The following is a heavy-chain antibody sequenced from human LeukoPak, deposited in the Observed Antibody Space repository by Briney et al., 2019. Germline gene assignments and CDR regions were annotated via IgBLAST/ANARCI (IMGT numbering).Heavy chain of an antibody. CDR3: ARDRAGTTFYYYYYMDV. CDR2: IYTSGST. CDR1: GGSISSYY. Sequence: SETLSLTCTVSGGSISSYYWSWIRQPAGKGLEWIGRIYTSGSTNYNPSIKSPVTMSVDSSNNQFSLKLSSVTAADTAMYYCARDRAGTTFYYYYYMDVWGKGTTVTVSS. D-gene: IGHD1-7*01. V-gene: IGHV4-4*07. J-gene: IGHJ6*03.